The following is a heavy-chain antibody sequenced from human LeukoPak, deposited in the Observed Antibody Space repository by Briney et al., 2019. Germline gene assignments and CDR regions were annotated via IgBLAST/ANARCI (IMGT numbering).Heavy chain of an antibody. V-gene: IGHV1-69*04. J-gene: IGHJ4*02. CDR2: IIPILGIA. D-gene: IGHD1-26*01. Sequence: ASVKVSCKASGGTFSSYAISWVRQAPGQGGEWMGRIIPILGIANYAQKFQGRVTITADKSTSTAYMELSSLRSEDTAVYYCARGYSGSFEYWGQGTLVTVSS. CDR1: GGTFSSYA. CDR3: ARGYSGSFEY.